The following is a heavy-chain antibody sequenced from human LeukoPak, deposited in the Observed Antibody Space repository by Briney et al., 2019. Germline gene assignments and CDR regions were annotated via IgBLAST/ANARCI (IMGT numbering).Heavy chain of an antibody. CDR2: ISTGGGST. CDR1: GFTFNSYG. J-gene: IGHJ4*02. CDR3: AKGATMAWGVFDY. Sequence: GGSLRLSCAASGFTFNSYGMNWVRQAPGKGLEWVSGISTGGGSTHYADSVKGRFTISRDNSKNTLYLQMNSLRAEDTAEYYCAKGATMAWGVFDYWGQGTMVTVSS. V-gene: IGHV3-23*01. D-gene: IGHD3-10*01.